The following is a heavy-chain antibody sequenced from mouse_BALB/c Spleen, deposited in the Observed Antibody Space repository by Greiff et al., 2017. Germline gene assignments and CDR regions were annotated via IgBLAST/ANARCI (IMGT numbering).Heavy chain of an antibody. CDR3: ARGGVDDAMDY. J-gene: IGHJ4*01. CDR1: GYAFSSSW. V-gene: IGHV1-82*01. CDR2: IYPGDGDT. Sequence: QVQLKESGPELVKPGASVKISCKASGYAFSSSWMNWVKQRPGQGLEWIGRIYPGDGDTNYNGKFKGKATLTADKSSSTAYMQLSSLTSVDSAVYFCARGGVDDAMDYWGQGTSVTVSS. D-gene: IGHD1-1*01.